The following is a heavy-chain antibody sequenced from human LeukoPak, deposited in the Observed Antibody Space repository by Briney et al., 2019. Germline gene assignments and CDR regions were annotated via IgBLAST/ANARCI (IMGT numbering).Heavy chain of an antibody. CDR1: NDSITMYY. V-gene: IGHV4-59*01. D-gene: IGHD1-1*01. CDR2: VDHTGST. Sequence: SETLSLTCTVSNDSITMYYWTWIRQPPGKGLEWIGYVDHTGSTNFNPSLNGRVSISRDTSKNLFSLRLRSVTAADTAVYFCARGRVSSSTWYSTYYYYFYMDVWGKGTTVTVSS. J-gene: IGHJ6*03. CDR3: ARGRVSSSTWYSTYYYYFYMDV.